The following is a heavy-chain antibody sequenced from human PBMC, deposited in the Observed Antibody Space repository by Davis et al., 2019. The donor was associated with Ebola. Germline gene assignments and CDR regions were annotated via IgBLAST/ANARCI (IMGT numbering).Heavy chain of an antibody. CDR1: GFTFSSYW. CDR2: IKQDGSEK. V-gene: IGHV3-7*03. J-gene: IGHJ6*02. D-gene: IGHD6-6*01. Sequence: GESLKISCAASGFTFSSYWMSWVRQAPGKGLEWVANIKQDGSEKYYVDSVKGRFTISRDNAKNSLYLQMSSLRAEDTAVYYCARVGDYKSSSFYYSGMDVWGQGTTVTVSS. CDR3: ARVGDYKSSSFYYSGMDV.